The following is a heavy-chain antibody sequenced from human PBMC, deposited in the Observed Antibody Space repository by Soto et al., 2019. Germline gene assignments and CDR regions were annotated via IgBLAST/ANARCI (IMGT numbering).Heavy chain of an antibody. CDR3: AREFYSNPYYYYGMDV. CDR1: GGTFSSYA. Sequence: SVKVSCKASGGTFSSYAISWVRQAPGQGLEWMGGIIPIFGTANYAQKFQGRVTITADESTSTAYMELNSLRAEDTAVYYCAREFYSNPYYYYGMDVWGQGTTVTVSS. D-gene: IGHD4-4*01. J-gene: IGHJ6*02. V-gene: IGHV1-69*13. CDR2: IIPIFGTA.